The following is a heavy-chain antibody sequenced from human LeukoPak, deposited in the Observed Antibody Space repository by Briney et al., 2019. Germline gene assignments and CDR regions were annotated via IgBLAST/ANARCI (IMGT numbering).Heavy chain of an antibody. V-gene: IGHV3-7*04. D-gene: IGHD2-8*01. CDR3: ARGLSNGGSPYNWFGP. Sequence: GGSLRLSCVASGFTFSSSWMDWVRQAPGKGLEWVANIDPDGSKKNYVDSVKGRFTVSRDNGKSSLHLQMNSLRAEDTAIYYCARGLSNGGSPYNWFGPWSQGTLVTVSS. CDR2: IDPDGSKK. J-gene: IGHJ5*02. CDR1: GFTFSSSW.